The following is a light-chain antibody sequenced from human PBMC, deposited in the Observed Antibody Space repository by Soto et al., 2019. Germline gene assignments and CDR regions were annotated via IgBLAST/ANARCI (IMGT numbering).Light chain of an antibody. V-gene: IGLV1-40*01. Sequence: QSVLTQPPSVSGAPGRRVTISCTGSSSNIGAGCDVHWYQQLPGTAPKLLIYANSNRPSGVPDRFSGSKSGTSASLAITGLQAEDEADYYCQSYDSSLSVVFGGGTKLTVL. J-gene: IGLJ2*01. CDR2: ANS. CDR3: QSYDSSLSVV. CDR1: SSNIGAGCD.